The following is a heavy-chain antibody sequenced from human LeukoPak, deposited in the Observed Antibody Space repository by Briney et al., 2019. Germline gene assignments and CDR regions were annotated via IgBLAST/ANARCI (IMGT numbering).Heavy chain of an antibody. CDR2: IYYSGST. D-gene: IGHD6-6*01. CDR3: ARGRIAARFAYDY. Sequence: KSSETLSLTCTVSGGSISSSSYYWGWIRQPPGKGLEWIGSIYYSGSTYYNPSLKSRVTISVDTSKNQFSLKLSSVTAADTAVYYCARGRIAARFAYDYWGQGTLVTVSS. J-gene: IGHJ4*02. V-gene: IGHV4-39*07. CDR1: GGSISSSSYY.